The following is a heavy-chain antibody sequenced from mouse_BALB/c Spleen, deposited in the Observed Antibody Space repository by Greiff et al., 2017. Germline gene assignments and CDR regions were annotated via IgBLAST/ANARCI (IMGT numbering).Heavy chain of an antibody. J-gene: IGHJ3*01. CDR2: ISYDGSN. D-gene: IGHD2-14*01. CDR3: ARDNEVYDEEGAWFAY. Sequence: ESGPGLVKPSQSLSLTCSVTGYSITSGYYWNWIRQFPGNKLEWMGYISYDGSNNYNPSLKNRISITRDTSKNQFFLKLNSVTTEDTATYYCARDNEVYDEEGAWFAYWGQGTLVTVSA. V-gene: IGHV3-6*02. CDR1: GYSITSGYY.